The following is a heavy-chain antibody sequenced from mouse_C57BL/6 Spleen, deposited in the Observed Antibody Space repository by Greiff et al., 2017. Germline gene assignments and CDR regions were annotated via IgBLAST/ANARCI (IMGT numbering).Heavy chain of an antibody. CDR2: ILPGSGST. V-gene: IGHV1-9*01. CDR3: ARKAALYDGYYGYAMDY. CDR1: GYTFTGYW. Sequence: VKLQESGAELMKPGASVKLSCKATGYTFTGYWIEWVKQRPGHGLEWIGEILPGSGSTNYNEKFKGKATFTADTSSNTAYMQLSSLTTEDSAIYYCARKAALYDGYYGYAMDYWGQGTSVTVSS. J-gene: IGHJ4*01. D-gene: IGHD2-3*01.